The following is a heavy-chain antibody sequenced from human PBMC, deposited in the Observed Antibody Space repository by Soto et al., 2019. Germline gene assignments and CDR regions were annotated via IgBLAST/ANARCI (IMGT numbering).Heavy chain of an antibody. J-gene: IGHJ5*02. CDR2: IYWDDTK. V-gene: IGHV2-5*02. CDR1: GFSLPTDRVG. CDR3: AHACGGRSLS. Sequence: QITLKESGPTLVKPTQTLTLTCTFSGFSLPTDRVGVGWIRQPPGKALEWLAVIYWDDTKTYRPSLKSRRTLTKDPSKRQVALTMTDMDPVDAATYYCAHACGGRSLSWGQGTLVTVSS. D-gene: IGHD2-21*01.